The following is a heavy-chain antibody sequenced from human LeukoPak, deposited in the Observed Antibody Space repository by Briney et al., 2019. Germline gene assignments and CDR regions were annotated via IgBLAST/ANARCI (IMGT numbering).Heavy chain of an antibody. V-gene: IGHV3-23*01. J-gene: IGHJ3*02. CDR2: ITGNGGGT. CDR3: AKASALAAHAFDI. Sequence: GGSLRLSCAASGFPFSNYAMTWVRQAPGQGLEWVSYITGNGGGTYYDDSGKGRFTISRDNFMNTLFLQMDSLRAEDTAVYYCAKASALAAHAFDIWGQGTMVTVSS. CDR1: GFPFSNYA. D-gene: IGHD2-15*01.